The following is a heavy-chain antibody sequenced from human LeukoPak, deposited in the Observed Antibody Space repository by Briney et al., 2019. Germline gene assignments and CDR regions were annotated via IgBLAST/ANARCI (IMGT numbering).Heavy chain of an antibody. Sequence: GASVKVSCKASGYTFTGYYMHWVRQAPGQGLEWMGWINPNSGGTNYAQKFQGWVTMTRDTSISTAYMELSRLRSDDTAVYYCARDRRLVGSGMDVWGQGTTVTVSS. D-gene: IGHD2-15*01. CDR2: INPNSGGT. CDR1: GYTFTGYY. J-gene: IGHJ6*02. CDR3: ARDRRLVGSGMDV. V-gene: IGHV1-2*04.